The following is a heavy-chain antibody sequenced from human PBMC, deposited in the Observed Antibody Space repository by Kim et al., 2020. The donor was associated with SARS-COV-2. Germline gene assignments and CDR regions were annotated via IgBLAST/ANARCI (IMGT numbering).Heavy chain of an antibody. V-gene: IGHV4-39*07. D-gene: IGHD5-18*01. CDR2: IYYSGST. CDR3: ARDDTAMVFDAFDI. CDR1: GGSISSSSYY. Sequence: SETLSLTCTVSGGSISSSSYYWGWIRQPPGKGLEWIGSIYYSGSTYYNPSLKSRVTISVDTSKNQFSLKLSSVTAEDTAVYYCARDDTAMVFDAFDIWG. J-gene: IGHJ3*02.